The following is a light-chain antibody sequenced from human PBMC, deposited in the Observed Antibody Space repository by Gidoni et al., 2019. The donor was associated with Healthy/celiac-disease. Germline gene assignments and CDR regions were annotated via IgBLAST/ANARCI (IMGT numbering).Light chain of an antibody. Sequence: EIVLTQSPGTLSLSPGERATLSCRASQSVSSSYLAWYQQKPGQAPRLLIYGASSRATGILDSFRGSGSGTDFTLTISRLEPEDFSVYYCQQYGRSPLYTFGQGTKLEI. J-gene: IGKJ2*01. CDR2: GAS. CDR3: QQYGRSPLYT. V-gene: IGKV3-20*01. CDR1: QSVSSSY.